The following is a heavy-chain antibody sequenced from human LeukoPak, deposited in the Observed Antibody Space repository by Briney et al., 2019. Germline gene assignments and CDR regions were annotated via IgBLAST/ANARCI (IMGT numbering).Heavy chain of an antibody. CDR1: GGTFSSYA. Sequence: SVKVSCKASGGTFSSYAISWVRQAPGQGLEWMGRIIPILGIANYAQKFQGRVTITADKSTSTAYMELSSLRSEDTVEYYCASIVETYYYDSSNDYWGQGTLVTVSS. V-gene: IGHV1-69*04. D-gene: IGHD3-22*01. J-gene: IGHJ4*02. CDR2: IIPILGIA. CDR3: ASIVETYYYDSSNDY.